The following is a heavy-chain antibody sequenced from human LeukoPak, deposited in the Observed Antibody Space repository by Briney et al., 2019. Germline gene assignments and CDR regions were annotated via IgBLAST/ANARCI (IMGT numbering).Heavy chain of an antibody. CDR1: GFTFSNYA. CDR3: AKGITAADTGLDY. J-gene: IGHJ4*02. Sequence: GGSLRLSCAVSGFTFSNYALSWVRQAPGKGLEWLSAITGSGDITYYADSVKGRFTVSRDISKNTLYLQMNSLRAEVTALYYCAKGITAADTGLDYWGQGTLVTVSS. V-gene: IGHV3-23*01. D-gene: IGHD6-13*01. CDR2: ITGSGDIT.